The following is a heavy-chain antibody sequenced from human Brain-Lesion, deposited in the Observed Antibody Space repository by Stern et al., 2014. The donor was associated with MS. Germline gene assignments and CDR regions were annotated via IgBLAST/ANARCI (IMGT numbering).Heavy chain of an antibody. CDR1: GGSISSGGYY. V-gene: IGHV4-61*02. J-gene: IGHJ6*02. CDR3: ARGRVVPGFQYYATDV. D-gene: IGHD2-2*01. Sequence: QVQLVQSGPGLVKPSQTLSLSCTVSGGSISSGGYYWSWIRQPAGKGLEWIGRILNSGTTSYNPPLKIRVTISIDPSKNQFSLRLNSMTAADTAVYYCARGRVVPGFQYYATDVWGQGTTVIVSS. CDR2: ILNSGTT.